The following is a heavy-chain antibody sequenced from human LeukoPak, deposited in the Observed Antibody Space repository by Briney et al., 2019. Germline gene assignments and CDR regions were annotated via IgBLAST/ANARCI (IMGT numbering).Heavy chain of an antibody. J-gene: IGHJ4*02. CDR2: IIPILGIA. CDR3: ARGIAAHSYGDY. D-gene: IGHD6-13*01. CDR1: GGTFSSYA. Sequence: GASVKVSCKASGGTFSSYAISWVRQAPGQGLEWMGRIIPILGIANYAQKFQGRVTITADKSTSTAYMELSSLRSEGTAVHYCARGIAAHSYGDYWGQGTLVTVSS. V-gene: IGHV1-69*04.